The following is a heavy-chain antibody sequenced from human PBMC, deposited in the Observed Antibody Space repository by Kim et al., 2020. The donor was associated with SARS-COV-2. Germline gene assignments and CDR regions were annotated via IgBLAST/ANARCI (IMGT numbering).Heavy chain of an antibody. Sequence: SETLSLTCTVSGGSISSYYWSWIRQPPGKGLEWIGYIYYSGSTNYNPSLKSRVTISVDTSKNQFSLKLSSVTAADTAVYYCAREGPTGAFDIWGQGTMVTVSS. CDR1: GGSISSYY. J-gene: IGHJ3*02. V-gene: IGHV4-59*01. CDR2: IYYSGST. CDR3: AREGPTGAFDI.